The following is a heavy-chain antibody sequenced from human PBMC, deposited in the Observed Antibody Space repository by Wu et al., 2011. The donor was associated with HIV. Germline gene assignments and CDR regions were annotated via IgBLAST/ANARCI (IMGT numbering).Heavy chain of an antibody. J-gene: IGHJ4*02. CDR3: ARDNHFWSGYYVPYYFDY. CDR1: GNTFSSYA. D-gene: IGHD3-3*02. V-gene: IGHV1-69*14. Sequence: QVQLVQSGAEVKKPGSSVKVSCKASGNTFSSYAISWVRQAPGQGLEWMGRIIPIFGTANYAQKFQGRVTITADKSTSTAYMELSSLRSDDTAVYYCARDNHFWSGYYVPYYFDYWGQGTLVTVSS. CDR2: IIPIFGTA.